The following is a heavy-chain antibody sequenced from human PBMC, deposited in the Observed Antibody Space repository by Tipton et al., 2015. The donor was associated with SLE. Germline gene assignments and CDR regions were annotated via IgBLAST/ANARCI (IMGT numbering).Heavy chain of an antibody. D-gene: IGHD5-12*01. V-gene: IGHV3-21*01. CDR1: GFTFSSYN. J-gene: IGHJ4*02. CDR3: AREGGGYSGYDSGTDY. Sequence: SLRLSCAASGFTFSSYNMNWVRQAPGKGLEWVSSISSSSSYIYYADSVKGRFTISRDNAKNSLYLQMNSLRAEDTAVYYCAREGGGYSGYDSGTDYWGQGTLVTVSS. CDR2: ISSSSSYI.